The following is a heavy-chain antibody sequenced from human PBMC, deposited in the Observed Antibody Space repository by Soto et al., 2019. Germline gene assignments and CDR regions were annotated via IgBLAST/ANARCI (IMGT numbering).Heavy chain of an antibody. CDR1: GYTFTGYY. CDR3: ARGGVLYDSYYYYMDV. J-gene: IGHJ6*03. CDR2: INPNSGGT. Sequence: ASVKVSCKASGYTFTGYYMHWVRQAPGQGLEWMGWINPNSGGTNYAQKFQGWVTMTRDTSISTAYMELSRLRSDDTAVYYCARGGVLYDSYYYYMDVWGKGTTVTVSS. D-gene: IGHD3-9*01. V-gene: IGHV1-2*04.